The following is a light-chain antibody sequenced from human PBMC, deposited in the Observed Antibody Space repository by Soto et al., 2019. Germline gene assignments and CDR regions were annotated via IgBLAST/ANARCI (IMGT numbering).Light chain of an antibody. J-gene: IGLJ1*01. V-gene: IGLV1-44*01. CDR3: ATWDDSLDGYV. CDR1: SSNIGSNT. Sequence: QSVLNQPPSASGTPGQRVTISCSGSSSNIGSNTVNWYQQLPGTAPKLLIYSHNQRPSGVPDRFSVSKSGTSASLAISGLQSEDEADYYWATWDDSLDGYVFGTGTKLTVL. CDR2: SHN.